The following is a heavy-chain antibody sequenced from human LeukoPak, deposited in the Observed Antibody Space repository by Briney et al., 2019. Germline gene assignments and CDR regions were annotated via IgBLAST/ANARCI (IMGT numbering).Heavy chain of an antibody. D-gene: IGHD1-1*01. V-gene: IGHV1-69*06. CDR3: ARCHLRAANENYYYYYYMDV. CDR1: GGTFSSYA. Sequence: ASVKVSCKASGGTFSSYAISWVRQAPGQGLEWMGGIIPIFGTANYAQKFQGRVTITADKSTSTAYMELRSLRSDDTAVYYCARCHLRAANENYYYYYYMDVWGKGTTATVSS. J-gene: IGHJ6*03. CDR2: IIPIFGTA.